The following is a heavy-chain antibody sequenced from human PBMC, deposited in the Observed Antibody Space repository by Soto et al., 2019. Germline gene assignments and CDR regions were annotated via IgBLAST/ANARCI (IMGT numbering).Heavy chain of an antibody. V-gene: IGHV1-3*04. CDR1: GYTFTSYT. Sequence: QVRLVQSGAEVKKPGASVKVSCKASGYTFTSYTIHWVRQAPGQRLEWMGWINTGNGNTKYSQKFQGRVTIIRDTSASIVYMDLSSLRSEDTAVYYCAREGRFGDYSEYWGRGTLVTVSS. J-gene: IGHJ4*02. CDR2: INTGNGNT. CDR3: AREGRFGDYSEY. D-gene: IGHD3-10*01.